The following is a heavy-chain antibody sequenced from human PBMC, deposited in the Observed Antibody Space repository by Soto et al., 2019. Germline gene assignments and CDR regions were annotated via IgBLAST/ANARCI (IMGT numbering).Heavy chain of an antibody. J-gene: IGHJ4*02. D-gene: IGHD4-17*01. Sequence: QGQLVQSGAEVKKPGASVKVSCKASGYTFTNYDINWVRQATGQGLEWMGWMNPNSGNPGYAQKFQGRVTMTRNTSIGTAYMKLSSLRSEDTAVYYFARTLYGDDVDYLGQGTLLTVSA. CDR3: ARTLYGDDVDY. CDR2: MNPNSGNP. V-gene: IGHV1-8*01. CDR1: GYTFTNYD.